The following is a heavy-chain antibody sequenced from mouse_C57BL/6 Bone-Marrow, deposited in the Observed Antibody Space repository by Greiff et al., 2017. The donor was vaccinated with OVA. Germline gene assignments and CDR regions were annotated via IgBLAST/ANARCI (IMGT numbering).Heavy chain of an antibody. D-gene: IGHD2-1*01. J-gene: IGHJ2*01. V-gene: IGHV1-52*01. CDR2: IDPSDSET. CDR1: GYTFTSYW. Sequence: QVQLQQPGAELVRPGSSVKLSCKASGYTFTSYWMHWVKQRPIKGLEWIGNIDPSDSETHYNQKFKDKATLTVDKSSSTAYMQLSSLTSEDSAVYYCAREGGNYLDFDYWGQGTTLTVSS. CDR3: AREGGNYLDFDY.